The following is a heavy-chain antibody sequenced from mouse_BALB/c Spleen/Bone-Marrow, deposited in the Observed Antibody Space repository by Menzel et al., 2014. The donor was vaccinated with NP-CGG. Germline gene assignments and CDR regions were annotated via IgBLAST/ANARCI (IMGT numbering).Heavy chain of an antibody. Sequence: VVKTGASVKISCKASGYSFTGYYMHWVKQSHGESLEWIGYISCYNGATSYNQKFEGKATFTVDTSSSTAYMQFNSLTSEDSAVYYCARGGMITSQAWFAYWGQGTLVTVSA. V-gene: IGHV1S34*01. CDR1: GYSFTGYY. D-gene: IGHD2-4*01. CDR2: ISCYNGAT. J-gene: IGHJ3*01. CDR3: ARGGMITSQAWFAY.